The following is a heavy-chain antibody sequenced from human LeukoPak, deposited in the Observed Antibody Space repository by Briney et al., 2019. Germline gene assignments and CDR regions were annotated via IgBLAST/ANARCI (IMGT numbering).Heavy chain of an antibody. CDR2: INHSGST. J-gene: IGHJ4*02. V-gene: IGHV4-34*01. CDR1: GGSFSGYY. CDR3: ARGLPLYDFWSGYHPYYFDY. Sequence: SETLSPTCAVYGGSFSGYYWSWIRQPPGKGLEWIGEINHSGSTNYNPSLKSRVTISVDTSKNQFSLKLRSVTAADTAVYYCARGLPLYDFWSGYHPYYFDYWGQGTLVTVSS. D-gene: IGHD3-3*01.